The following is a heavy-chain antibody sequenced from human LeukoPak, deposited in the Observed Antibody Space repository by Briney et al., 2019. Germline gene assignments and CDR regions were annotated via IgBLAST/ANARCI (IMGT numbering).Heavy chain of an antibody. J-gene: IGHJ4*02. CDR2: ISANGSIT. V-gene: IGHV3-23*01. Sequence: GGTLRLSCAASGFTFSAYGMSWVRQSPGQGLEWVSGISANGSITFYARSVRGRFTISRDNPQNTVYLQMNSLRAEDSALYYCTRFGDYFDYWGQGTLVTVSS. CDR3: TRFGDYFDY. CDR1: GFTFSAYG. D-gene: IGHD3-10*01.